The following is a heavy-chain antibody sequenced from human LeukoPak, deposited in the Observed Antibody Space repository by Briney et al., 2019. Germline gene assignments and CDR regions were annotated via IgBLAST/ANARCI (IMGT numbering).Heavy chain of an antibody. CDR1: SGSISSGSYF. D-gene: IGHD6-19*01. Sequence: SETLSLTCTVSSGSISSGSYFWGWIRQPPGKGLEWFGNIFSNGRTYYNPSFSSRVNISLDTSKKNFSLSLTSVTAADTAVYYCATSQWLIPSYWGQGTLVTVSS. CDR3: ATSQWLIPSY. V-gene: IGHV4-39*02. J-gene: IGHJ4*02. CDR2: IFSNGRT.